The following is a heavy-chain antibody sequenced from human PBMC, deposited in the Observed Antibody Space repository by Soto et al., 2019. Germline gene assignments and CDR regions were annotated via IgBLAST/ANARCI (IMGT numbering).Heavy chain of an antibody. CDR3: AKGALLWFGELHRDYGMDV. Sequence: EVQLVESGGVVVQPGGSLRLSCAASGFTFDDYTMHWVRQAPGKGLEWVSLISWDGGSTYYADSVKGRFTISRDNSKNSLYLQMNSLRTEDTALYYCAKGALLWFGELHRDYGMDVWGQGTTVTVSS. V-gene: IGHV3-43*01. CDR2: ISWDGGST. J-gene: IGHJ6*02. D-gene: IGHD3-10*01. CDR1: GFTFDDYT.